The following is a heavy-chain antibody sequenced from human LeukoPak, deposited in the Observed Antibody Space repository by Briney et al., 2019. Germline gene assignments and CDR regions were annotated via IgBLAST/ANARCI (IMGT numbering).Heavy chain of an antibody. D-gene: IGHD3-3*01. V-gene: IGHV3-9*01. CDR1: GFTFDDYA. Sequence: GRSLRLSCAASGFTFDDYAMHWVRQAPGKGLEWVSGISWNSGNIGYADSVKGRFTISRDNAKNSLYLQMNSLRAEDTALYYCAKDGNLNYDSWSGNIPGAFDIWGQGTMVTVSS. J-gene: IGHJ3*02. CDR2: ISWNSGNI. CDR3: AKDGNLNYDSWSGNIPGAFDI.